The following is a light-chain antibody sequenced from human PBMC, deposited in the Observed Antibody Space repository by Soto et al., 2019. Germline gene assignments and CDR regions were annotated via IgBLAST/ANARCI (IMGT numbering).Light chain of an antibody. CDR1: PSFRGL. CDR2: DAY. Sequence: EVVLTQSPVTLSLSPGEIATLSCRASPSFRGLLAWYQQKPGQAPRLLIFDAYNRATGIPPRFSGSGSGTDFTLTISSLEPEDSAVYYCQQRHMWPITFGQGTRLEIK. J-gene: IGKJ5*01. CDR3: QQRHMWPIT. V-gene: IGKV3-11*01.